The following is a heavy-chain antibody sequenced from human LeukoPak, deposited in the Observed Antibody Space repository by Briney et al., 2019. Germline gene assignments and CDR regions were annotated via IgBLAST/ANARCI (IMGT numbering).Heavy chain of an antibody. Sequence: SETLSLTCTVSGXSVSDSRYYWGSIRQPPGKGLEWIGNMYYSGSANYNPSLKSRVTISIDTSKNQFSLKLSSVAAADTAVYYCARQSSYSSGWYFDYWGQGTLVTVSS. J-gene: IGHJ4*02. CDR1: GXSVSDSRYY. CDR3: ARQSSYSSGWYFDY. CDR2: MYYSGSA. D-gene: IGHD6-19*01. V-gene: IGHV4-39*01.